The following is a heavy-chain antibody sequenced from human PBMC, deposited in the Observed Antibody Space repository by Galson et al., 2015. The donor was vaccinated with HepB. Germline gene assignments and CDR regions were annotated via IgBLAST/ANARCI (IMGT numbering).Heavy chain of an antibody. CDR2: IIPILGIA. Sequence: SVKVSCKASGGTFSSYAISWVRQAPGQGLEWMGRIIPILGIANYAQKFQGRVTITADKSTSTAYMELSSLRSEDTAVYYCARDSSSWYSNWYFDLWGRGTLVTVSS. CDR3: ARDSSSWYSNWYFDL. J-gene: IGHJ2*01. CDR1: GGTFSSYA. D-gene: IGHD6-13*01. V-gene: IGHV1-69*04.